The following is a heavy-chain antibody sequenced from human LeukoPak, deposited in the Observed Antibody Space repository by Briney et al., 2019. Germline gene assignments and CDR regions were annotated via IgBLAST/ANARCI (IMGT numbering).Heavy chain of an antibody. D-gene: IGHD2-15*01. CDR2: IYQSGST. CDR1: GYSISSGYY. V-gene: IGHV4-38-2*02. Sequence: PSETLSLTCTVSGYSISSGYYWGWIRPPPGKGLEWIGSIYQSGSTFYNPSLKRRVTISVDTAKHQIYLKLRYVTAADTAVYYCARDLLTGGYCSGGSCYDYWGQGTLVTVSS. J-gene: IGHJ4*02. CDR3: ARDLLTGGYCSGGSCYDY.